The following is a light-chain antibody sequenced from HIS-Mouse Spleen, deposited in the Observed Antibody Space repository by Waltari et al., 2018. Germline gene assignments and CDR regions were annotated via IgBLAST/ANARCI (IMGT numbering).Light chain of an antibody. CDR3: QQYYSYPFT. Sequence: AIRMTQSPSSFSASTGDRVTIPCRASQGISSYLAWYQQKPGKAPKLLIYAASTLQSGVPSRFSGSGSGTEFTLTISCLQSEDFATYYCQQYYSYPFTFGPGTKVDIK. CDR1: QGISSY. CDR2: AAS. J-gene: IGKJ3*01. V-gene: IGKV1-8*01.